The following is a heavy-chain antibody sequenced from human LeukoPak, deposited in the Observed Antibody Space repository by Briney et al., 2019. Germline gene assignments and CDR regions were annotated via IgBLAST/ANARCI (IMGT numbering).Heavy chain of an antibody. CDR3: ARGVIDSSSWYGGWFDP. J-gene: IGHJ5*02. D-gene: IGHD6-13*01. CDR2: INHSGST. Sequence: PSETLSLTCAVYGGSFSGYYWSWIRQPPGEGLEWIGEINHSGSTNYNPSLKSRVTISVDTSKNQFSLKLSSVTAADTAVYYCARGVIDSSSWYGGWFDPWGQGTLVTVSS. CDR1: GGSFSGYY. V-gene: IGHV4-34*01.